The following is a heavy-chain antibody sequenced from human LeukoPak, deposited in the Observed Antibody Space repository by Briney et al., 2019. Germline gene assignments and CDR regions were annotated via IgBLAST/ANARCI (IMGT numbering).Heavy chain of an antibody. V-gene: IGHV4-30-4*08. D-gene: IGHD3-3*01. J-gene: IGHJ6*03. CDR2: IYYSGST. CDR1: GGSISSGDYY. CDR3: ARAEWLLFPYYMDV. Sequence: SETLSLTCTVSGGSISSGDYYWSWIRQPPGKGLEWIGYIYYSGSTYYNPSLKSRVTISVDTSKNQFSLKLSSVTAADTAVYYCARAEWLLFPYYMDVWGKGTTVTVYS.